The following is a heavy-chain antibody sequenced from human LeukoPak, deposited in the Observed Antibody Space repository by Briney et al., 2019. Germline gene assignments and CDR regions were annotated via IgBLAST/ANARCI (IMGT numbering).Heavy chain of an antibody. Sequence: GGSLRLSCAASGFTFSSYAMSWVRQAPGKGLEWVSAISGSGGSTYYADSVKGRFTISRDNSKNTLYLQMNSLRAEDTAVYYCAKLSREELEDHYCSSTSCYVENWFDPWGQGTLVTVSS. D-gene: IGHD2-2*01. CDR2: ISGSGGST. J-gene: IGHJ5*02. CDR3: AKLSREELEDHYCSSTSCYVENWFDP. CDR1: GFTFSSYA. V-gene: IGHV3-23*01.